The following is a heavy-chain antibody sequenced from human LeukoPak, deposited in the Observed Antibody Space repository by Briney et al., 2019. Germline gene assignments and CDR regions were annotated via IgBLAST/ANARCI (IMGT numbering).Heavy chain of an antibody. D-gene: IGHD3-10*01. CDR2: FERKPDGGTV. CDR1: GLTVSDAW. CDR3: TTGGHYYGS. V-gene: IGHV3-15*04. Sequence: PGGSLRLSCAASGLTVSDAWMSWVRQAPGKGLEWVGRFERKPDGGTVDYDAPVKGRFTISGDDSKNTLFLQMNSLEIDDTAVYYCTTGGHYYGSWGQGTLVTVSS. J-gene: IGHJ5*02.